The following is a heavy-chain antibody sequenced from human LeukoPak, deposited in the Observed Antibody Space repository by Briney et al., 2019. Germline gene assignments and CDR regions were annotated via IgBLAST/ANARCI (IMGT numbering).Heavy chain of an antibody. V-gene: IGHV3-64D*06. CDR1: GFTFTSYA. CDR3: VKHPGSDYGDHGGWFDL. CDR2: ISSNVGSK. D-gene: IGHD4-17*01. J-gene: IGHJ5*02. Sequence: VGALRLSCLASGFTFTSYAMHWVRQAPGKGLEYVSDISSNVGSKYYPDSVKGRFTISRHNHKNTLYLQMSSLRAEETAVYYCVKHPGSDYGDHGGWFDLWAQGTLVTVSS.